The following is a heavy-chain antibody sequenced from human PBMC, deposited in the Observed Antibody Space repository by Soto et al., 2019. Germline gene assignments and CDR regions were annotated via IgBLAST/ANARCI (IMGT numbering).Heavy chain of an antibody. CDR1: GGTFSSYA. CDR3: ARFRGVFGSSWYEGYYYGMDV. Sequence: SVKVSCKASGGTFSSYAISWVRQAPGQGLEWMGGIIPIFGTANYAQKFQGRVTISADESTSTAYMELSSLRSEDTAVYYCARFRGVFGSSWYEGYYYGMDVWGQGTTVTVSS. CDR2: IIPIFGTA. J-gene: IGHJ6*02. D-gene: IGHD6-13*01. V-gene: IGHV1-69*13.